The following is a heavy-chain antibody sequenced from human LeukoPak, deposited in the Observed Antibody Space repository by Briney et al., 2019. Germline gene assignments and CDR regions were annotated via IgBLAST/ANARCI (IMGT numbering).Heavy chain of an antibody. J-gene: IGHJ4*02. D-gene: IGHD2-21*01. CDR3: ARGWEKHSFDY. CDR2: INHSGST. CDR1: GGSFSGYY. Sequence: SETLSLTCAVYGGSFSGYYWSWIRQPPGKGLEWIGEINHSGSTNYNPSLKSRVTISVDTSMNQFSLKLSSVTAADTAVYYCARGWEKHSFDYWGQGTLVTVSS. V-gene: IGHV4-34*01.